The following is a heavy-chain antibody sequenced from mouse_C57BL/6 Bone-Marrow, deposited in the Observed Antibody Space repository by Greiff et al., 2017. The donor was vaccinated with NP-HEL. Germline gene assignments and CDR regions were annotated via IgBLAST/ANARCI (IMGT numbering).Heavy chain of an antibody. Sequence: EVQRVESGGGLVQPGGSLKLSCAASGFTFSDYYMYWVRQTPEKRLEWVAYISNGGGSTYYPDTVKGRFTISRDNAKNTLYLQMSRLKSEDTAMYYCARHYYYGTRYFDVWGTGTTVTVSS. CDR2: ISNGGGST. J-gene: IGHJ1*03. CDR3: ARHYYYGTRYFDV. D-gene: IGHD1-1*01. CDR1: GFTFSDYY. V-gene: IGHV5-12*01.